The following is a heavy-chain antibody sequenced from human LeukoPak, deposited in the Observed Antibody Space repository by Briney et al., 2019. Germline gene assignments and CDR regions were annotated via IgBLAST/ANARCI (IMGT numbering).Heavy chain of an antibody. CDR3: AKGRYGDYAGDH. Sequence: PGRSLRLSCAASGFNFNTYAMTWVRQAPGKGLEWVSAISDSGGSTYYGDSVKGRFTISRDNSKNTLYLQMNSLRAEDTAVYYCAKGRYGDYAGDHWGQGTLVTVSS. V-gene: IGHV3-23*01. D-gene: IGHD4-17*01. CDR2: ISDSGGST. CDR1: GFNFNTYA. J-gene: IGHJ4*02.